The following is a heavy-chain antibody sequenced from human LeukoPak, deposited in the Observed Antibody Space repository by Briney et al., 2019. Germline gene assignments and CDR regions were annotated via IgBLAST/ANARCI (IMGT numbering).Heavy chain of an antibody. J-gene: IGHJ4*02. Sequence: SGPALVKPTQTLTLTCTFSGFSLSTSGMCVSWIRQPPGKALEWLARIDWDDDKYYTTSLKTRLTISKDPSKNQVVLTMTNMDPVDTATYYCAHRPPYGDLHFDYWGQGTLVTVSS. D-gene: IGHD4-17*01. CDR2: IDWDDDK. V-gene: IGHV2-70*12. CDR3: AHRPPYGDLHFDY. CDR1: GFSLSTSGMC.